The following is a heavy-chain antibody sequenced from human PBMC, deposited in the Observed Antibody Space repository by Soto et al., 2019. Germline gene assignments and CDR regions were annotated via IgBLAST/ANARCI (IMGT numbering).Heavy chain of an antibody. CDR3: ARLKLSGGVYSDYGMDI. J-gene: IGHJ6*02. D-gene: IGHD1-7*01. V-gene: IGHV5-51*01. CDR1: GYSFTSYW. CDR2: IYPGDSDT. Sequence: GESLKISCKGSGYSFTSYWIGWVRQMPGKGLEWMGIIYPGDSDTRYSPSFQGQVTISADKSISTAYLQWSSLKASDTAMYYCARLKLSGGVYSDYGMDIWSQGTAVTVSS.